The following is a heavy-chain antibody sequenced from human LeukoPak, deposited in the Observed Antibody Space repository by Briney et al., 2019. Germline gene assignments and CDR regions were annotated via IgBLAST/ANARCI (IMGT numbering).Heavy chain of an antibody. V-gene: IGHV3-23*01. Sequence: PGGSLRLSCAASGFTFSSYAMSWVRQAPGKGLEWVSAISGSGGSTYYADSVKGRFTISRDNSKNTLYLQMNSLRAEDTAVYYCAKALGPYSSSPGDYWGQGTLVTVSS. CDR3: AKALGPYSSSPGDY. J-gene: IGHJ4*02. D-gene: IGHD6-6*01. CDR2: ISGSGGST. CDR1: GFTFSSYA.